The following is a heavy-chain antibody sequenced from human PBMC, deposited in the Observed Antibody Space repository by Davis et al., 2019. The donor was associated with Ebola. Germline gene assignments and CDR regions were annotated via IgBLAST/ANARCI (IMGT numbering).Heavy chain of an antibody. CDR2: IYYSGST. CDR3: RGMYYYGMDV. V-gene: IGHV4-59*12. J-gene: IGHJ6*04. Sequence: PSETLSLTCTVSGGSISSYYWSWIRQPPGKGLEWIGYIYYSGSTNYNPSLKSRVTISVDTSKNQFSLKLSSVTAADTAVYYCRGMYYYGMDVWGKGTTVTVSS. CDR1: GGSISSYY.